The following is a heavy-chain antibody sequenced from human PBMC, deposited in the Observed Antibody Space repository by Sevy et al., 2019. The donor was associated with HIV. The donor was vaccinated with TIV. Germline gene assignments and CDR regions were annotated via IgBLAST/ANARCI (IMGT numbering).Heavy chain of an antibody. J-gene: IGHJ6*02. Sequence: GGSLRLSCVASGFTFSNYDMNWVRQAPGKGLEWVSKIRSSGSDIYYADSVKGRFTISRDNAKDSLNLQMNSLRAEDTAVYYCAKDINRGCDGINCYPYYYYFYGLDVWGQGTTVTVSS. V-gene: IGHV3-48*03. CDR1: GFTFSNYD. CDR3: AKDINRGCDGINCYPYYYYFYGLDV. D-gene: IGHD2-21*01. CDR2: IRSSGSDI.